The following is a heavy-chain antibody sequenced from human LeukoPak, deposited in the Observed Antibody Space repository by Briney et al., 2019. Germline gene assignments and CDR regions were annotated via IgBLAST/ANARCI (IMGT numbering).Heavy chain of an antibody. V-gene: IGHV4-34*12. D-gene: IGHD5-18*01. Sequence: ASETLSLTCAVYGGSFSGYYWSWIRQPPGKGLEWIGELIHDGSTNYNPSLKSRVIISVDTSKNQFSLKLSSVTAADTAVYYCARTTEGGYTYGYFYYYMDVWGKGTTVTISS. J-gene: IGHJ6*03. CDR1: GGSFSGYY. CDR3: ARTTEGGYTYGYFYYYMDV. CDR2: LIHDGST.